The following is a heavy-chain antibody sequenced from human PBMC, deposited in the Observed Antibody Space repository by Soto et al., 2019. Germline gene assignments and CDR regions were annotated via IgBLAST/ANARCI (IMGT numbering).Heavy chain of an antibody. CDR2: INHSGST. Sequence: SETLSLTCAVYGGSFSGYYWSWIRQPPGKGLEWIGEINHSGSTNYNPSLKSRVTISVDTSKNQFSLKLSSLTAADTAVYYCARASYDYIWGSYLARSQYFQHWGQGTLVTVSS. J-gene: IGHJ1*01. V-gene: IGHV4-34*01. CDR1: GGSFSGYY. CDR3: ARASYDYIWGSYLARSQYFQH. D-gene: IGHD3-16*02.